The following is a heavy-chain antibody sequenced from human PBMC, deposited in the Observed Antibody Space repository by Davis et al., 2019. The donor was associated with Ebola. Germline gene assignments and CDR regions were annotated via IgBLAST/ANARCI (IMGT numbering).Heavy chain of an antibody. CDR3: ARRDSSGYYYWPFDY. D-gene: IGHD3-22*01. CDR2: IIPILGIA. V-gene: IGHV1-69*04. J-gene: IGHJ4*02. CDR1: GYTFTSYG. Sequence: SVKVSCKASGYTFTSYGITWVRQAPGQGLEWMGRIIPILGIANYAQKFQGRVTITADKSTSTAYMELSSLRSEDTAVYYCARRDSSGYYYWPFDYWGQGTLVTVSS.